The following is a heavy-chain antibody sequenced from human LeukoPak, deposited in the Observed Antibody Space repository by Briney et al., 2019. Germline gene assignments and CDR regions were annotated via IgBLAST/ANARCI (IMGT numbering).Heavy chain of an antibody. Sequence: SVKVSCKASGGTFSSYAISWLRQAPGQGLEWMGGIIPIFGTANYAQKFQGRVTITADESTSTAYMELSSLRSEDTAVYYCARVDDGKAAAGTGGYWGQGTLVTVSS. D-gene: IGHD6-13*01. CDR3: ARVDDGKAAAGTGGY. V-gene: IGHV1-69*13. CDR1: GGTFSSYA. CDR2: IIPIFGTA. J-gene: IGHJ4*02.